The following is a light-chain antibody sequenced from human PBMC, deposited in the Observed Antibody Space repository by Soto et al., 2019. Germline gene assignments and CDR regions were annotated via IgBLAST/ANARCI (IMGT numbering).Light chain of an antibody. CDR1: SSNIGGNT. CDR2: SYN. Sequence: QPVLTQPPSASGTPGQGVTISCSGGSSNIGGNTVNWYQQLPGTAPKLLVYSYNQRPSGVPDRFSGSKSGTSASLAISGLRSEDEADYYCAAWDDSLNGPVVFGGGTKVTVL. J-gene: IGLJ2*01. CDR3: AAWDDSLNGPVV. V-gene: IGLV1-44*01.